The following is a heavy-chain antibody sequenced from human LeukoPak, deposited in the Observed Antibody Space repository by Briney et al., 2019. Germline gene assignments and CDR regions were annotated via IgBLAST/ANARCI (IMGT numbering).Heavy chain of an antibody. CDR1: GFTFSSYW. Sequence: GGSLRLSCAASGFTFSSYWMNWARQAPGKGLEWVASINHNGNVNYYVDSVKGRFTISRDNAKKSLYLQMNSLRAEDTAMYYCASLITTTIFGVVSRFDPWGQGTLVTVSS. J-gene: IGHJ5*02. D-gene: IGHD3-3*01. CDR2: INHNGNVN. CDR3: ASLITTTIFGVVSRFDP. V-gene: IGHV3-7*03.